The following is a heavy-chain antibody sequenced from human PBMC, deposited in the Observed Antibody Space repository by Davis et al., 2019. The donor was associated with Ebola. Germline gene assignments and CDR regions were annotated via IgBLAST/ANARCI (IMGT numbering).Heavy chain of an antibody. CDR2: INPSGGRT. V-gene: IGHV1-46*01. Sequence: ASVKVSCKASGYTFTSHYVHWVRQAPGQGLEWMGVINPSGGRTTYAQKFQGRVTMTRDTSTSTVYMDLSSLTSEDTAVYYCARESLAAAGDPYWYFYYMDVWGKGTTVTVSS. J-gene: IGHJ6*03. CDR3: ARESLAAAGDPYWYFYYMDV. CDR1: GYTFTSHY. D-gene: IGHD6-13*01.